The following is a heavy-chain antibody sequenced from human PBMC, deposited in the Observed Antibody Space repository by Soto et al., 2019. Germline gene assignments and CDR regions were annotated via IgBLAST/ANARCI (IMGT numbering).Heavy chain of an antibody. CDR2: IYYSGST. Sequence: PSETLSRTGTVSGGSVSSGGHYWSWIRQHPGKGLEWIGYIYYSGSTHYNPSLKSRLTISVDTSKNQFSLKLSSVTAADTAVYYCATSYYHDTSGYHQEVPWGQGTLVTVSS. V-gene: IGHV4-31*03. D-gene: IGHD3-22*01. CDR3: ATSYYHDTSGYHQEVP. J-gene: IGHJ5*02. CDR1: GGSVSSGGHY.